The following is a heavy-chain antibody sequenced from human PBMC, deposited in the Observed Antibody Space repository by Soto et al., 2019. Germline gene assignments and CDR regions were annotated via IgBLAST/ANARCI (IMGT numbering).Heavy chain of an antibody. D-gene: IGHD2-15*01. J-gene: IGHJ5*02. V-gene: IGHV1-3*01. CDR3: XXXXGGPIGGFDP. Sequence: QVQLVQSGAEMKKPGASVKVSCKASGYTFTSYAMHWVRQAPGQRLEWMGWINAGNGNTKYSQKFQGRVTITRDTXXXXXXXXXXXXXXXXXXXXXXXXXXGGPIGGFDPWGQGTLVTVSS. CDR2: INAGNGNT. CDR1: GYTFTSYA.